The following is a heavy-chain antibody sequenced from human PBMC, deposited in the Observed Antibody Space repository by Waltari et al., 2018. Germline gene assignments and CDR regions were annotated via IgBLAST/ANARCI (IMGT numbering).Heavy chain of an antibody. J-gene: IGHJ3*01. D-gene: IGHD5-12*01. Sequence: QLQLQESGPRLVRPSETLSLICRAPGVSITSNTPYWAWIRQSPGQGLEWIGNVSYSGTTYISPSLKSRVSVSRDTSKNQVSLILGSVTAADMAVYYCATYIGASVGTAAFDVWGQGTMVTVSS. CDR3: ATYIGASVGTAAFDV. CDR1: GVSITSNTPY. CDR2: VSYSGTT. V-gene: IGHV4-39*01.